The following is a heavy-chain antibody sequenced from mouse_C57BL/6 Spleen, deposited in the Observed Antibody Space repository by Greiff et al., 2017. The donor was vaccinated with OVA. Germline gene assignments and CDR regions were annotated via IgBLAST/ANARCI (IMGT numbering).Heavy chain of an antibody. CDR2: IWSDGST. J-gene: IGHJ4*01. CDR1: GFSLTSYG. CDR3: ARHDPYGSSYDYAMDY. D-gene: IGHD1-1*01. V-gene: IGHV2-6-1*01. Sequence: QVQLKQSGPGLVAPSQSLSITCTVSGFSLTSYGVHWVRQPPGKGLEWLVVIWSDGSTTYNSALKSRLSLSKDNSKSQVFLKMNSLQTDDTAMYYCARHDPYGSSYDYAMDYWGQGTSVTVSS.